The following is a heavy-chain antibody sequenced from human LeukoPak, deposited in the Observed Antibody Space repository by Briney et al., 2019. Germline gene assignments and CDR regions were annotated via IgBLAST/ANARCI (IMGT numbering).Heavy chain of an antibody. V-gene: IGHV3-23*01. CDR2: ISGSGGST. Sequence: PGGSLRLSCAGSGFSFSDYHMSWVRQAPGKGLQWVSAISGSGGSTYYADSVKGRFTISRDNSKNTLYLQMNSLRAEDTAVYYCAKGTVVVPAAFDYWGQGTLVTVSS. CDR3: AKGTVVVPAAFDY. D-gene: IGHD2-2*01. CDR1: GFSFSDYH. J-gene: IGHJ4*02.